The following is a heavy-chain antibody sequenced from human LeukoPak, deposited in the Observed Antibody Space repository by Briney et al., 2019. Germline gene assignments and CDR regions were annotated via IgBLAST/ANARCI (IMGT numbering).Heavy chain of an antibody. CDR1: ALTLADYG. D-gene: IGHD4-23*01. Sequence: AGSLRLSCAASALTLADYGTSCVSHLPGNGLEWVSGINWNGGGTAYADSVKGRFTISRDNAKNSLYLQMNSLRGEDTALYCCAKGWNGMDYGGGLDYWGQGTLVTVSS. CDR3: AKGWNGMDYGGGLDY. CDR2: INWNGGGT. J-gene: IGHJ4*02. V-gene: IGHV3-20*04.